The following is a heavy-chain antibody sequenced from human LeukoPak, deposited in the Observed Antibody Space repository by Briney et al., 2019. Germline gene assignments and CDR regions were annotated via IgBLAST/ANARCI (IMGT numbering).Heavy chain of an antibody. D-gene: IGHD1-7*01. Sequence: PGGSLRLSCAASGFTLSKHDVQWVRQVPGKGLEWISAINVAGDTYYSDSVKGRFTVSRDNARNSVHLQMTSLRAGDTAVYHCTREPDVWGTWYFDLWGRGTQVTVSS. V-gene: IGHV3-13*01. CDR1: GFTLSKHD. CDR3: TREPDVWGTWYFDL. CDR2: INVAGDT. J-gene: IGHJ2*01.